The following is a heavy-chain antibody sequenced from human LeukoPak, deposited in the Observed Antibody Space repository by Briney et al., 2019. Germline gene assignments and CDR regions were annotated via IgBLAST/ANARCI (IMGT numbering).Heavy chain of an antibody. J-gene: IGHJ4*02. D-gene: IGHD2-2*01. Sequence: SETLSLTCTVSGGSISSYYWSWIRQPPGQGLEWIGYIYYSGSTNYNPSLKSRVTISVDTSKNQFSLKLSSVTAADTAVYYCARLGSSTSCYGCVGYWGQGTLVTVSS. CDR1: GGSISSYY. CDR2: IYYSGST. V-gene: IGHV4-59*08. CDR3: ARLGSSTSCYGCVGY.